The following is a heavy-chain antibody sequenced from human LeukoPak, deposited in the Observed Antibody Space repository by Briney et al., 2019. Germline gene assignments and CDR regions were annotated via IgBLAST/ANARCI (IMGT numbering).Heavy chain of an antibody. D-gene: IGHD5-18*01. CDR2: IYSSGNT. J-gene: IGHJ4*02. CDR3: AREVPDTAMVPL. CDR1: GGSISGYY. V-gene: IGHV4-59*01. Sequence: SETLSLTCTVSGGSISGYYWSWVRQPPGKGLEWVGYIYSSGNTNYNPSLKSRVTISVDKSKNQFSLKLSSVTAADTAVYYCAREVPDTAMVPLWGQGTLVTVSS.